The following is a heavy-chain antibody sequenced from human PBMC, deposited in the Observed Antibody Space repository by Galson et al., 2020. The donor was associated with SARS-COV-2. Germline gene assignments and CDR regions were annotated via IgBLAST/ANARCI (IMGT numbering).Heavy chain of an antibody. V-gene: IGHV3-23*01. D-gene: IGHD4-4*01. CDR1: GFTFTSYA. J-gene: IGHJ5*02. CDR2: ISGSGGST. CDR3: AKLGWATVTSDLSSWFDP. Sequence: GGSLRLSCAASGFTFTSYAMSWVRQAPGKGLEWVSAISGSGGSTYYADSVKGRFTISRDNSKNTLYLQMNSLRAEDTAVYYCAKLGWATVTSDLSSWFDPWGQGTLVTVSS.